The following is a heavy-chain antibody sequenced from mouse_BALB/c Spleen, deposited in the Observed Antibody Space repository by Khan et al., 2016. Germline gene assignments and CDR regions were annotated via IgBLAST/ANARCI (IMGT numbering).Heavy chain of an antibody. J-gene: IGHJ3*01. CDR1: GDSITSCY. CDR3: VRYEAARSSFTY. CDR2: INSSGNT. Sequence: EVQLQESGPNLVKPSQTLSLTCSVTGDSITSCYWNWIRKCPGHNVEYIADINSSGNTSYNPSIESRVSIPREASKNKSYLKLNSVTSEDAATYCCVRYEAARSSFTYWGQGTLVTVSA. V-gene: IGHV3-8*02. D-gene: IGHD3-1*01.